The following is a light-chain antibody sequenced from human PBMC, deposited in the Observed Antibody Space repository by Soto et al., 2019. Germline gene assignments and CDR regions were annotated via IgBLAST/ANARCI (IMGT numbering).Light chain of an antibody. CDR1: QIVSSGF. CDR2: AAS. Sequence: DIVLTQSPGTLSLSPGERATLSCRASQIVSSGFLAWYQQKPGQAPRLLIYAASYRATGIPDRFSGSGSRTDFTLTISRLEPEDFAVYYCQQYGNSPQTFGQGTKVEIK. V-gene: IGKV3-20*01. CDR3: QQYGNSPQT. J-gene: IGKJ1*01.